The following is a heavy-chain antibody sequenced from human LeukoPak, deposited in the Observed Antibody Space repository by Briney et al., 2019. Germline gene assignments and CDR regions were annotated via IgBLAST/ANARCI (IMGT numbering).Heavy chain of an antibody. CDR2: ISSSSSSYI. J-gene: IGHJ4*02. V-gene: IGHV3-21*04. CDR1: GFTFSSYS. CDR3: AKGSRGSCRGAYCYSFDN. Sequence: PGGSLRLSCVVSGFTFSSYSMNWVRQAPGKGLEWVSSISSSSSSYIYYADSVKGRFTISRDNAKNSLYLQMNRLRVEDTAVYYCAKGSRGSCRGAYCYSFDNWAREPWSPSPQ. D-gene: IGHD2-21*02.